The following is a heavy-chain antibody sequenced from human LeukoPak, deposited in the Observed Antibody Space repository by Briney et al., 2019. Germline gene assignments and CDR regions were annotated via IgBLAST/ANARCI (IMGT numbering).Heavy chain of an antibody. CDR2: IYYSGST. V-gene: IGHV4-61*01. J-gene: IGHJ4*02. Sequence: PSQTLSLTCTVPGGSISSGSYYWSWIRRPPGKGLEWIGYIYYSGSTNYNPSLKSRVTISVDTSKNQFSLKLSSVTAADTAVYYCARQVRGWYYFDYWGQGTLVTVSS. D-gene: IGHD6-19*01. CDR1: GGSISSGSYY. CDR3: ARQVRGWYYFDY.